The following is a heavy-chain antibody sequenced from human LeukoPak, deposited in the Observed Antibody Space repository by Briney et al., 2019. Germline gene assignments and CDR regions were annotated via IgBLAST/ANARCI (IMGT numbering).Heavy chain of an antibody. CDR1: GFTFNTYS. J-gene: IGHJ4*02. Sequence: GGSLRLSCEASGFTFNTYSMNWARQAPGKGLEWVSGISGSGGSTHYADSVKGRFTISRDNSKNTLYLQMNSLRAEDTAVYYCAKSGLNRFDYWGQGTLVTVSS. CDR3: AKSGLNRFDY. V-gene: IGHV3-23*01. D-gene: IGHD2-15*01. CDR2: ISGSGGST.